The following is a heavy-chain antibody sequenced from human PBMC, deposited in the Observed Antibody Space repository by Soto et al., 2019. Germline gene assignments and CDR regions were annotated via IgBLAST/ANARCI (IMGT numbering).Heavy chain of an antibody. CDR3: TRDPKTRDIVVVPAVSAEYFQH. Sequence: EVQLVESGGGLVQPGRSLRLSCTASGFTFGDYAMSWFRQAPGKGLEWVGFIRSKANGGKTEDAASVKGRFTISRDDSKSIAYLQMNSLKTDDTAVYYCTRDPKTRDIVVVPAVSAEYFQHWGQGTLVTVSS. D-gene: IGHD2-2*01. V-gene: IGHV3-49*03. J-gene: IGHJ1*01. CDR2: IRSKANGGKT. CDR1: GFTFGDYA.